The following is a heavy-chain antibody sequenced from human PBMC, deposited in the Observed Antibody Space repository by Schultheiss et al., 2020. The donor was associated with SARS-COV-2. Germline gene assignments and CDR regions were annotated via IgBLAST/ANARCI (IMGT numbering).Heavy chain of an antibody. CDR3: ARDPYSSSSFYFDP. Sequence: SETLSLTCAVSGDSISSDHWWSWVRQSPGKGLEWIADIYHSGSTKYNPSLKSRVTISLDKSNNQFSLQLSSVTAADTAVYYCARDPYSSSSFYFDPWGQGTLVTVSS. CDR1: GDSISSDHW. D-gene: IGHD6-6*01. CDR2: IYHSGST. V-gene: IGHV4-4*02. J-gene: IGHJ5*02.